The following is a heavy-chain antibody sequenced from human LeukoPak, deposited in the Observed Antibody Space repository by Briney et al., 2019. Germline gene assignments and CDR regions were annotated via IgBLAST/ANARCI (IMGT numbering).Heavy chain of an antibody. D-gene: IGHD5-24*01. CDR2: ISAYNGNT. Sequence: ASVKVSCKASGYTFTSYGISWVRQAPGQGLEWMGWISAYNGNTNYAQKFRGRVTMTTDTYTSTAYMDLRRLRSDDTTVYYCASLKTDGYFDYWGQGTLVTVSS. CDR1: GYTFTSYG. V-gene: IGHV1-18*01. CDR3: ASLKTDGYFDY. J-gene: IGHJ4*02.